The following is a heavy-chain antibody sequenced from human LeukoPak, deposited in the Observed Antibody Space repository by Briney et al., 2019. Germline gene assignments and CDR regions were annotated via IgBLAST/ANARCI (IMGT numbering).Heavy chain of an antibody. V-gene: IGHV4-39*01. Sequence: SQTLSLTCTVSGGSISSDSYYWAWIRQPPGKGLEWIASIYYSGSTYYNPSLKSRVTISVDTSRNQFSLKLSSVTAADTAVYYCASLAVAGLSEGYWGQGALVIVSS. CDR2: IYYSGST. D-gene: IGHD6-19*01. J-gene: IGHJ4*02. CDR1: GGSISSDSYY. CDR3: ASLAVAGLSEGY.